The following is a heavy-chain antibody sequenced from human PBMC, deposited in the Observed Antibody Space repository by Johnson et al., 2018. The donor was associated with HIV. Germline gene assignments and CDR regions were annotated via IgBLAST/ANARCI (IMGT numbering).Heavy chain of an antibody. J-gene: IGHJ3*02. CDR3: AREVRLGYCSGGSCYGDALDI. CDR1: GFIVGRNY. D-gene: IGHD2-15*01. V-gene: IGHV3-53*01. CDR2: VYSAGHP. Sequence: VQLVESRGGLIQPGGSLRLSCAASGFIVGRNYMTWVRQAPGKGLEWVSVVYSAGHPYYVASVTGRFTISRANAKNSLYLQMNSLRAEDTAVYYCAREVRLGYCSGGSCYGDALDIWGQGTMVTVSS.